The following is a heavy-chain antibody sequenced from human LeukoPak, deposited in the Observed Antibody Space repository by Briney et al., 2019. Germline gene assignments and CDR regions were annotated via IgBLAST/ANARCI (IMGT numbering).Heavy chain of an antibody. J-gene: IGHJ4*02. D-gene: IGHD2-15*01. CDR3: ARYHCSGGSCHSYYFDY. CDR2: IYYSGST. Sequence: PSETLSLTCAVSGGSISSIGYYWGWIRQPPGKGLEWIGSIYYSGSTYYNPSLKSRVTISVDTSKNQFSLKLSSVTAADTAVYYCARYHCSGGSCHSYYFDYWGQGTLVTVSS. V-gene: IGHV4-39*01. CDR1: GGSISSIGYY.